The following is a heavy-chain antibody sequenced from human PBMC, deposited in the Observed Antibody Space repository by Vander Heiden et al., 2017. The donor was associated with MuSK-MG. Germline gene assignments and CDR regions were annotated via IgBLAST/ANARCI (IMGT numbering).Heavy chain of an antibody. J-gene: IGHJ6*03. CDR2: IWFDGDNK. Sequence: QVQLVESGGGVVQPGRSLRPSCAGSGFTFRDYRMHWVRQSQLTGLEWVAVIWFDGDNKYYADSVKGRFTISRDNSKNTLYLQMNSLRAEDTAVYYCTRVRYCGSTTCSSSSYYYYMDVWGKGTTVTVSS. CDR3: TRVRYCGSTTCSSSSYYYYMDV. V-gene: IGHV3-33*01. CDR1: GFTFRDYR. D-gene: IGHD2-2*01.